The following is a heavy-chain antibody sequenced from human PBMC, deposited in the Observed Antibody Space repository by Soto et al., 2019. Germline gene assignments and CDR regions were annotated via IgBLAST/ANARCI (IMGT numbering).Heavy chain of an antibody. CDR2: IHPGDSDT. CDR3: ARRGGYYYGMDV. J-gene: IGHJ6*02. V-gene: IGHV5-51*01. D-gene: IGHD3-3*01. Sequence: PGESLKISCQASGYTFATYWIGWVRQMPGKGLEWMGIIHPGDSDTKYSPSFKGQVTISADMSISTAYLQWSSLKASDTAMYYCARRGGYYYGMDVWGQGTTATVSS. CDR1: GYTFATYW.